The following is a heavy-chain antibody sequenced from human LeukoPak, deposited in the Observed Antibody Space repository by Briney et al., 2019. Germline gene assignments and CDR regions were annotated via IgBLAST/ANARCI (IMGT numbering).Heavy chain of an antibody. CDR1: GGSISSGDYY. J-gene: IGHJ4*02. CDR3: ARAAVVASFPVDY. Sequence: SETLSLTCTVSGGSISSGDYYWSWIRQPPGKGLEWIGEINHSGSTNYNPSLKSRVTISVDTYKNQFSLKLSSVTAADTAVYYCARAAVVASFPVDYWGQGTLVTVSS. CDR2: INHSGST. D-gene: IGHD2-15*01. V-gene: IGHV4-61*08.